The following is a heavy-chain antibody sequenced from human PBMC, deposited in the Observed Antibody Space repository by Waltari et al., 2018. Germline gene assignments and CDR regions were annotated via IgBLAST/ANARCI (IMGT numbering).Heavy chain of an antibody. CDR3: ASWPPYSGSYWDYYYYYGMDV. Sequence: EVQLVESGGGLVQPGGSLRLSCAASGFTFANYWLHWVRQPPGTGLVGVSRINSDGSSTSYADSVKGRFTISRDNAKNTLYLQMNSLRAEDTAVYYCASWPPYSGSYWDYYYYYGMDVWGQGTTVTVSS. CDR1: GFTFANYW. J-gene: IGHJ6*02. V-gene: IGHV3-74*01. CDR2: INSDGSST. D-gene: IGHD1-26*01.